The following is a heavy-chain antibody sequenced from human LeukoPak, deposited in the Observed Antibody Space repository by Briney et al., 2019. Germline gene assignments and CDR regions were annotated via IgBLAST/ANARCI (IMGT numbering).Heavy chain of an antibody. Sequence: PSETLSLTCAVYGGSFSGYYWSWIRQPPGKGLEWIGEINHSGSTNYNPSLKSRVTISVDTSKNQFSLKLSSVTAADTAVYYCAGHMTTVTFNWFDPWGQGTLVTVSS. CDR3: AGHMTTVTFNWFDP. CDR2: INHSGST. D-gene: IGHD4-17*01. V-gene: IGHV4-34*01. CDR1: GGSFSGYY. J-gene: IGHJ5*02.